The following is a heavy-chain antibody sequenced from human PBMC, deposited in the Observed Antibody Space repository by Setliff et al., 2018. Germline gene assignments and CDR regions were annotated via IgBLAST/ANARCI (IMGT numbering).Heavy chain of an antibody. CDR1: GYTFTSYA. D-gene: IGHD6-19*01. CDR3: AREEWLAYYGMDV. Sequence: GASVKVSCKASGYTFTSYAIHWVRQAPGQRLEWMGWINPGNGNTKYSQKFQGRVTITRDTSASTAYMELSSLRSEDTAVYYCAREEWLAYYGMDVWGQGTTVTVSS. CDR2: INPGNGNT. V-gene: IGHV1-3*01. J-gene: IGHJ6*02.